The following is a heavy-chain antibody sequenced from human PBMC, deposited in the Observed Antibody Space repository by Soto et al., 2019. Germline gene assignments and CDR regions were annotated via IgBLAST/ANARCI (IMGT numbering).Heavy chain of an antibody. D-gene: IGHD3-3*01. V-gene: IGHV1-2*02. Sequence: QLHLVQSGAVVKKPGASVTVSCSASGYPVTAYYMHWVRQAPGRGLEWMGGINPATGAAKYTQTCQGRAPLTWDTAKRTVFMELSGLTSEDKAVFYCARGGGVGVAGSAAFDMWGQGTLVTVSS. J-gene: IGHJ3*02. CDR1: GYPVTAYY. CDR2: INPATGAA. CDR3: ARGGGVGVAGSAAFDM.